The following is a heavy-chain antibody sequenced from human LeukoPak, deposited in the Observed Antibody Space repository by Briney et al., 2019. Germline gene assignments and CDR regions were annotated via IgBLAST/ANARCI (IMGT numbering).Heavy chain of an antibody. V-gene: IGHV4-39*01. Sequence: SETLSLTCTVSGGSISSSSYYWGWIRQPPGKGLEWIGSIYYSVSTYYNPSLKSRVTISVDTSKNQFSLKLSSVTAADTAVYYCARVVPAAFWFEPWGQGTLVTVSS. CDR2: IYYSVST. CDR1: GGSISSSSYY. D-gene: IGHD2-2*01. J-gene: IGHJ5*02. CDR3: ARVVPAAFWFEP.